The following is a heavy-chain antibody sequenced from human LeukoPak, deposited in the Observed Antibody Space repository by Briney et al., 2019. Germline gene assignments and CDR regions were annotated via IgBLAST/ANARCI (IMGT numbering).Heavy chain of an antibody. J-gene: IGHJ4*02. CDR2: INQDGGQK. CDR3: AKDWSHTYYFDY. Sequence: GGSLRLSCAASGFSFSSYWMSWVRQAPGKGLEWVANINQDGGQKYYVDSVKGRFTISRDNAKNSLYLQMNSLRAEDTAFYYCAKDWSHTYYFDYWGQGTLVTVSS. D-gene: IGHD3-3*01. V-gene: IGHV3-7*05. CDR1: GFSFSSYW.